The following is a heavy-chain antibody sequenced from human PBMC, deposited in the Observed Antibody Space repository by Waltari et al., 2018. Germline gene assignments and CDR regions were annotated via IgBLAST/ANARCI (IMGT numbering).Heavy chain of an antibody. J-gene: IGHJ4*02. V-gene: IGHV4-34*01. CDR3: ARLKWELLQWPFDY. D-gene: IGHD1-26*01. Sequence: QVQLQQWGAGLLKPSETLSLTCAVYGGSFSGYYWSWIRQPPGKGLEWIGEINHSGSTNYNPSLKSRVTISVDTSKNQFSLKLSSVTAADTAVYYCARLKWELLQWPFDYWGQGTLITVSS. CDR2: INHSGST. CDR1: GGSFSGYY.